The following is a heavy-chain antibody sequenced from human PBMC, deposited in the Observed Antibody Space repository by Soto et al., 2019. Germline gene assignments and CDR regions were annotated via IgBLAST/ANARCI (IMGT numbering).Heavy chain of an antibody. Sequence: PGGSLRLSCAASGFTFSNYGMHWVRQAPGKGLEWVAVIWYDGSKEYYADSVKGRFTISRDNSKNTMYLQMNSLRAEDTAVYYCARDRCSAGNCDSAAEYYQFWGRGTLVTVSS. D-gene: IGHD2-15*01. CDR3: ARDRCSAGNCDSAAEYYQF. CDR2: IWYDGSKE. CDR1: GFTFSNYG. J-gene: IGHJ1*01. V-gene: IGHV3-33*01.